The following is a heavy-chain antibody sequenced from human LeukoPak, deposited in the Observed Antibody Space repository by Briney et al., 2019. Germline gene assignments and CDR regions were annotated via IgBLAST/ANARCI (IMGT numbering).Heavy chain of an antibody. V-gene: IGHV1-2*06. CDR2: INPNSGGT. CDR1: GYTLTGYY. D-gene: IGHD1-26*01. J-gene: IGHJ5*02. CDR3: ARDSGSSIGAWFDP. Sequence: ASVKVSCKASGYTLTGYYMHWVRQAPGQGLEWMGRINPNSGGTNYAQKFQGRVTMTRDTSISTAYMELSRLRSDDTAVYYCARDSGSSIGAWFDPWGQGTLVTVSS.